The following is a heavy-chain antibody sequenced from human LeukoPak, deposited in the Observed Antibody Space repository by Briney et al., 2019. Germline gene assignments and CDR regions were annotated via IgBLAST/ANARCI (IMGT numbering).Heavy chain of an antibody. J-gene: IGHJ6*02. V-gene: IGHV4-31*03. CDR3: ARGKYHTYYYYYGMDV. Sequence: PSETLSLTCTVSGGSISSGGYYWSWIRQHPGKGLEWIGYIYYSGSTYYNPSLKSRVTISVDTSKNQFSLKLSSVTAADTAVYYCARGKYHTYYYYYGMDVWGQGTTVTVSS. CDR2: IYYSGST. D-gene: IGHD2-2*01. CDR1: GGSISSGGYY.